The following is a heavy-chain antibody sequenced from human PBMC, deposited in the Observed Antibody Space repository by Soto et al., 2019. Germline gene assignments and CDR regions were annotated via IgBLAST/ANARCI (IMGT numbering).Heavy chain of an antibody. CDR1: GGSISSYY. CDR3: ARHIRGSSWYFLAWFDP. V-gene: IGHV4-59*08. Sequence: SETLSLTCTVSGGSISSYYWSWIRQPPGKGLEWIGYIYYSGSTNYNPSLKSRVTISVDTSKNQFSLKLSSVTAADTAVYYCARHIRGSSWYFLAWFDPWGQGTLVTVS. CDR2: IYYSGST. J-gene: IGHJ5*02. D-gene: IGHD6-13*01.